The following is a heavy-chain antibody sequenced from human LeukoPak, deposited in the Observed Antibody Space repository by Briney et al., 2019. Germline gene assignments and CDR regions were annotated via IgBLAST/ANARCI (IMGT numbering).Heavy chain of an antibody. CDR2: ISGSGGST. Sequence: GGSLRLSCAASGFTFSSYAMTWVRQAPGKGLEWVSGISGSGGSTHYADSVKGRFTISRDNSKNTLYLQMNSLRAEDTAVYYCAKPLGASGNYYNRFDYWGQGTLVTVSS. V-gene: IGHV3-23*01. D-gene: IGHD3-10*01. CDR1: GFTFSSYA. J-gene: IGHJ4*02. CDR3: AKPLGASGNYYNRFDY.